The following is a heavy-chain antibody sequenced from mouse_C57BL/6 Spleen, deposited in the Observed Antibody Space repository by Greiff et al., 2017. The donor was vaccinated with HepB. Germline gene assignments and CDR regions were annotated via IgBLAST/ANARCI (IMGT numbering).Heavy chain of an antibody. D-gene: IGHD3-1*01. V-gene: IGHV6-3*01. CDR3: TGPGPFAY. Sequence: EVMLVESGGGLVQPGGSMKLSCVASGFTFSNYWMNWVRQSPEKGLEWVAQIRLKSDNYATHYAESVKGRFTISRDDSKSSVYLQMNNLRAVDTGIYYCTGPGPFAYWGQGTLVTVSA. J-gene: IGHJ3*01. CDR2: IRLKSDNYAT. CDR1: GFTFSNYW.